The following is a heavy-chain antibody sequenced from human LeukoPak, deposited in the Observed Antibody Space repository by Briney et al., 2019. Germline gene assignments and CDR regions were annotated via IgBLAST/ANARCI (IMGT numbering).Heavy chain of an antibody. Sequence: GGSLRLSCAASGFTFASYAMTWVRQAPGEGLEWVSAVSGSGGSTYSADSVKGRFTISRDNSKNTLYLQINSLRAEDTAVYYCARDGTAMVITNGYFDYWGQGTLVTVSS. CDR1: GFTFASYA. V-gene: IGHV3-23*01. J-gene: IGHJ4*02. D-gene: IGHD5-18*01. CDR3: ARDGTAMVITNGYFDY. CDR2: VSGSGGST.